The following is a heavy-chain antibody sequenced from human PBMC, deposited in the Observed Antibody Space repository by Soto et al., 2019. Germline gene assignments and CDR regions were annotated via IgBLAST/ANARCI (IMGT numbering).Heavy chain of an antibody. CDR1: GFILSAYD. Sequence: EEQLVESGGGLVQPGGSLRLPLLASGFILSAYDRHWFGQAPGEGLEWVSAIGTAGDPYYSGSVKGRFTISRGNAENSVYLQMNSLRAGDTAVYYCARAGYDSSGYYFYAMDVWGPGTTVTVSS. V-gene: IGHV3-13*05. CDR2: IGTAGDP. J-gene: IGHJ6*02. D-gene: IGHD3-22*01. CDR3: ARAGYDSSGYYFYAMDV.